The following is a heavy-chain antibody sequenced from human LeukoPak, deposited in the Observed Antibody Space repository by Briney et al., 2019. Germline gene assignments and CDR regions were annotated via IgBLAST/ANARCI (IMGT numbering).Heavy chain of an antibody. J-gene: IGHJ5*02. Sequence: GGSLRLSCAASGFTFSSYSMNWVRQAPGKGLEWVSSISSSSSYIYYADSVKGRFTISRDNSKNTLYLQMNSLRAEDTAVYTCAKEQTYYYGSGSHNWFDPWGQGTLVTVSS. V-gene: IGHV3-21*04. D-gene: IGHD3-10*01. CDR2: ISSSSSYI. CDR3: AKEQTYYYGSGSHNWFDP. CDR1: GFTFSSYS.